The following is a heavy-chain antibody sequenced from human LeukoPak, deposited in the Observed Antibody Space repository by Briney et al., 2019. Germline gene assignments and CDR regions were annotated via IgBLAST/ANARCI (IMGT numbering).Heavy chain of an antibody. CDR1: GFTFSSYA. Sequence: GGSLRLSCAASGFTFSSYAMSWVRQAPGKGLEWVSTLSGSGASTSYTDSVKGRFTISRDNSKNTLYLQMNSLRAEDTARYYCAKQKGYCSGGSCYYSDYWGQGTLVTVSS. V-gene: IGHV3-23*01. CDR2: LSGSGAST. CDR3: AKQKGYCSGGSCYYSDY. J-gene: IGHJ4*02. D-gene: IGHD2-15*01.